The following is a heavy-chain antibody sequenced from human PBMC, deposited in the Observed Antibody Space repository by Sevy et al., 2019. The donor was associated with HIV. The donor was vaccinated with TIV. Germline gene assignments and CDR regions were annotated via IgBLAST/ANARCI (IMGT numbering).Heavy chain of an antibody. Sequence: SETLSLTCAVYGGSLSGYYWSWIRQPPGKGLEWIGEINHSGSTNYNPTLKSRVTISVDTSKNQFSLKLNSVTAADTAVYYCARYRVAGNFDYWGQGTLVTVSS. CDR1: GGSLSGYY. V-gene: IGHV4-34*01. J-gene: IGHJ4*02. D-gene: IGHD6-19*01. CDR2: INHSGST. CDR3: ARYRVAGNFDY.